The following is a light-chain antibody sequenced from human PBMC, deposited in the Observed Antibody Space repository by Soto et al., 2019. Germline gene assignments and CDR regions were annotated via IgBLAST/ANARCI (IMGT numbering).Light chain of an antibody. CDR1: QSVKNSY. CDR3: EQYDGSPRT. Sequence: EIVLTQSPVTLSLCPGERATLSCRASQSVKNSYLAWYQQKPGQSPRLVIYGVSNRATGIPNRFSGGGFGTDFTLTISRREPEDFAVYYCEQYDGSPRTFGQGTKVDI. V-gene: IGKV3-20*01. J-gene: IGKJ1*01. CDR2: GVS.